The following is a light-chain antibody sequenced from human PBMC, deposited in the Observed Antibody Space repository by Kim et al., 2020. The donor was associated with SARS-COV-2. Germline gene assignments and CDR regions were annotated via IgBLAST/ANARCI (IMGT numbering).Light chain of an antibody. Sequence: AGDRITHSGPTSQSISSWWASKQQKRRKASKLLFSGASSVKSGQPRCISSSGSGTEITLTISRLQPDYFATYYCQQNSSYSYTFGQGTKLEI. CDR2: GAS. V-gene: IGKV1-5*01. CDR3: QQNSSYSYT. CDR1: QSISSW. J-gene: IGKJ2*01.